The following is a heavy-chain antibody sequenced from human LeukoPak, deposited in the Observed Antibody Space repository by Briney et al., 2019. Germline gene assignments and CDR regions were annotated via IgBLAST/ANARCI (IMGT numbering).Heavy chain of an antibody. CDR1: GDSLSSSDYY. D-gene: IGHD6-19*01. V-gene: IGHV4-61*05. Sequence: PSETLSLTCTVSGDSLSSSDYYWGWIRQPPGKGLEWIGYIYYNGGTNYNPSLESRLTMSVDTSKNQFSLKLRSVTAADTAVYYCARRYSSGWHPLDYWGQGTLVTVSS. CDR3: ARRYSSGWHPLDY. J-gene: IGHJ4*02. CDR2: IYYNGGT.